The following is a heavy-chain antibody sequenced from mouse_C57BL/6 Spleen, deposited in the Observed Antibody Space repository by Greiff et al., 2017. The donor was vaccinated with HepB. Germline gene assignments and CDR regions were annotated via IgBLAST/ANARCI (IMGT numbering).Heavy chain of an antibody. V-gene: IGHV5-12*01. J-gene: IGHJ3*01. Sequence: EVKLQESGGGLVQPGGSLKLSCAASGFTFSDYYMYWVRQTPEKRLEWVAYISNGGGSTYYPDTVKGRFTISRDNAKNTLYLQLSRLKSEDTAMYYCASSNPWFAYWGQGTLVTVSA. CDR3: ASSNPWFAY. CDR1: GFTFSDYY. D-gene: IGHD2-5*01. CDR2: ISNGGGST.